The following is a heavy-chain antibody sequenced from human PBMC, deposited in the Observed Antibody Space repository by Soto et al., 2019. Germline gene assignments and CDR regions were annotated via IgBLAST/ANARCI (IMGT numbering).Heavy chain of an antibody. CDR1: GGSISSGGNY. D-gene: IGHD1-26*01. CDR2: IYYSGST. J-gene: IGHJ5*02. V-gene: IGHV4-31*03. CDR3: ARDQPPTAVGWFDP. Sequence: QVQLQESGPGLVKPSQTLSLTCTVSGGSISSGGNYWSWIRQHPGKGLEWIGYIYYSGSTYYNPSLKRRGAMSVDTAKNQSSLKLSSVTAADTAVYYCARDQPPTAVGWFDPWGQGTLVTVSS.